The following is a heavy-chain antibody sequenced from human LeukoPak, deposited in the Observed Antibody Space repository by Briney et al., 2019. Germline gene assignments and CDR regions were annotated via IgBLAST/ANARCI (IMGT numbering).Heavy chain of an antibody. V-gene: IGHV3-23*01. J-gene: IGHJ4*02. CDR3: AKQIYDILTGRDY. Sequence: PXGSLRLSCAASGFTFSSYAMSWVRQAPGKGLEWVSAISGSGGSTYYADSVKGRFTISRDNSKNTLYLQMNSLRAEDTAVYYCAKQIYDILTGRDYWGQGTLVTVSS. CDR2: ISGSGGST. CDR1: GFTFSSYA. D-gene: IGHD3-9*01.